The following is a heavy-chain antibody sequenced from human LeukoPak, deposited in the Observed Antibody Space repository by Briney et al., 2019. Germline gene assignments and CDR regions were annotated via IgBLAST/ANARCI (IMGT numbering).Heavy chain of an antibody. CDR1: GFTFSSYA. Sequence: GGSLRLSCAASGFTFSSYAMSWVRQAPGKGLEWVSAISGSGGSTYYADSVKGRFTISRDNPKNTLYLQMNSLRAEDTAVYYCAKRFYYYDSSGSQGVDNYWGQGTLVTVSS. J-gene: IGHJ4*02. D-gene: IGHD3-22*01. V-gene: IGHV3-23*01. CDR2: ISGSGGST. CDR3: AKRFYYYDSSGSQGVDNY.